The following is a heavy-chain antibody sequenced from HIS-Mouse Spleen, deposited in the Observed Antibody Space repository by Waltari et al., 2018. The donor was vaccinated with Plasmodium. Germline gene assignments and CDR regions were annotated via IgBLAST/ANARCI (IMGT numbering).Heavy chain of an antibody. CDR2: MKQDGSEK. CDR3: ASSWYWYFDL. CDR1: GFTFSSYW. V-gene: IGHV3-7*01. J-gene: IGHJ2*01. Sequence: EVQLVESGGGLVQPGGSLRLSCAASGFTFSSYWMSLVRQAPGNGLEGVANMKQDGSEKYYVYAVKGRFTIARDNAKNSLYLQMNSLRAEDTAVYYCASSWYWYFDLWGRGTLVTVSS. D-gene: IGHD6-13*01.